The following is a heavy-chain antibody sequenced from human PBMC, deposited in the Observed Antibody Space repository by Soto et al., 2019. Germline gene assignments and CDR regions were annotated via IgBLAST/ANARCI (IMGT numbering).Heavy chain of an antibody. J-gene: IGHJ4*02. CDR2: ISGGGDNT. CDR1: GFTFSTYA. D-gene: IGHD3-10*01. V-gene: IGHV3-23*01. Sequence: EVQLLESGGGLVQPGGSLRLSCVASGFTFSTYAMSWVRQAPGKGLEWLSGISGGGDNTYYVDSVKGRFTSSRDNSKNTVYLQMNSLSTEDTAVYYCAKDREAPIYWGQGTLVTVSS. CDR3: AKDREAPIY.